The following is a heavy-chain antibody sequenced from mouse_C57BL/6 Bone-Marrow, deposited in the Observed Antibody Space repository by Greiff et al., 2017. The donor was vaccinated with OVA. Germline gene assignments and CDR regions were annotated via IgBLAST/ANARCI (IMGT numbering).Heavy chain of an antibody. CDR2: INPNNGGT. CDR3: AREDYYGSSYEPY. J-gene: IGHJ2*01. V-gene: IGHV1-22*01. D-gene: IGHD1-1*01. Sequence: EVQLQQSGPELVKPGASVKMSCKASGYTFTDYNMHWVKQSHGKSLEWIGYINPNNGGTSYNQKFKGKATLTVNKSSSTAYMELRSLTSEDSAVYFCAREDYYGSSYEPYWGQGTTLTVSS. CDR1: GYTFTDYN.